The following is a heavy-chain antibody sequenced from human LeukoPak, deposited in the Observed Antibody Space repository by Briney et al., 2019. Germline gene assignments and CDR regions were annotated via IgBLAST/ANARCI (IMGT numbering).Heavy chain of an antibody. CDR1: GFTFSTYT. Sequence: GGSLRLSCAASGFTFSTYTMNWVSQAPGKGLEWVSCISSRSDYIFYADSVKGRFIISRDNSKNTLYLQMNSLRAEDTAVYYCARDIPNWFDPWGQGTLSPSPQ. CDR2: ISSRSDYI. J-gene: IGHJ5*02. CDR3: ARDIPNWFDP. V-gene: IGHV3-21*01.